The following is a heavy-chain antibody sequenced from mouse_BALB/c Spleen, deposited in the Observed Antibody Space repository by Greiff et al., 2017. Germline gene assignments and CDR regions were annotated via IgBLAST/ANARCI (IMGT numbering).Heavy chain of an antibody. V-gene: IGHV1-80*01. J-gene: IGHJ2*01. CDR3: ARSGRYGYSFDY. CDR2: IYPGDGDT. CDR1: GYAFSSYW. Sequence: VKVVESGAELVRPGSSVKISCKASGYAFSSYWMNWVKQRPGQGLEWIGRIYPGDGDTNYNGKFKGKATLTADKSSSTAYMQLSSLTSEDSAVYFCARSGRYGYSFDYWGQGTTLTVSA. D-gene: IGHD1-2*01.